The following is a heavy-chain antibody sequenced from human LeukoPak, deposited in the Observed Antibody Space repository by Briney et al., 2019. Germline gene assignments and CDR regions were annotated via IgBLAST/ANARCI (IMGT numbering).Heavy chain of an antibody. CDR3: AREMVRGVMGAFDI. Sequence: SETLSLTCTVSGYSISSGYYWGWIRQPPGKGLEWIGSIYHSGSTYYNPSLKSRVTISVDTSKNQFSLKLSSVTAADTAVYYCAREMVRGVMGAFDIWGQGTMVTVSS. CDR2: IYHSGST. V-gene: IGHV4-38-2*02. CDR1: GYSISSGYY. D-gene: IGHD3-10*01. J-gene: IGHJ3*02.